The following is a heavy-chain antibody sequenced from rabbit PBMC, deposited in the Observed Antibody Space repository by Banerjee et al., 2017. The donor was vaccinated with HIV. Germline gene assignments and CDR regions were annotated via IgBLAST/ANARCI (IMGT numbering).Heavy chain of an antibody. CDR1: GFSFSGNYY. Sequence: QEQLVESGGGLVQPEGSLTLTCTASGFSFSGNYYMCWVRQAPRKGLEWIACIDAGSDGSAYDASGAKGCSTITKASTTTVTLQMTMTAAAATACYCGAIYAACVNGWNVKMWGPGTLVTVS. CDR2: IDAGSDGSA. V-gene: IGHV1S45*01. D-gene: IGHD6-1*01. J-gene: IGHJ4*02. CDR3: AIYAACVNGWNVKM.